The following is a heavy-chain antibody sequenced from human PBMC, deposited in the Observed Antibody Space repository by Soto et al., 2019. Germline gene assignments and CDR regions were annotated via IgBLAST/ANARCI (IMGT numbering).Heavy chain of an antibody. V-gene: IGHV3-7*03. CDR1: GFTLSSFW. CDR3: ASYRTMGC. D-gene: IGHD1-26*01. J-gene: IGHJ4*02. Sequence: EVQLVESGGGLVQPGGSLRLSCAASGFTLSSFWRSWVRQAPGKGLEWVASIKEDGSEKTYVDSVKGRFSISRDTAKNALYLQMNSLRAEDAAVYYCASYRTMGCWGQGTPVTVSS. CDR2: IKEDGSEK.